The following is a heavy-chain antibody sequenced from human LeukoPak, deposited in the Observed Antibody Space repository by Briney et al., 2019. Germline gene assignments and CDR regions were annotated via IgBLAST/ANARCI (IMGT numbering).Heavy chain of an antibody. D-gene: IGHD5-18*01. CDR3: ARLHWIQPEWFDP. J-gene: IGHJ5*02. CDR1: GYSISSGYY. V-gene: IGHV4-38-2*02. Sequence: PSETLSLTCTVSGYSISSGYYWGWIRQPPGKGLEWIGSIYHSGSTYYNPSLKSRVTISVDTSKNQFSLKLSSVTAADTAVYYCARLHWIQPEWFDPWGQGTLVTVSS. CDR2: IYHSGST.